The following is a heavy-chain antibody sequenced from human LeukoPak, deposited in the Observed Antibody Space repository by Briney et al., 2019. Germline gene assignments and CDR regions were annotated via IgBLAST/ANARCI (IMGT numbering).Heavy chain of an antibody. Sequence: PSETLSLTCTVSGGSISSSSYYWGWIRQPPGKGLEWVGSIYYSGSTYYNPSLKSRVTISVDTSKNQFSLKLRSVTAADTAVYYCARALYDILTAYYDYWGQGTLVTVSS. CDR3: ARALYDILTAYYDY. CDR2: IYYSGST. D-gene: IGHD3-9*01. CDR1: GGSISSSSYY. J-gene: IGHJ4*02. V-gene: IGHV4-39*07.